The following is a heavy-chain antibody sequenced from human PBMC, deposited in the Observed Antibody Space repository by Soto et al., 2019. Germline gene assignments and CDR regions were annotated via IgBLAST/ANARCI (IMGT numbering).Heavy chain of an antibody. D-gene: IGHD6-19*01. V-gene: IGHV3-7*01. CDR2: TRKDGGQS. J-gene: IGHJ4*02. CDR3: VRDGSTSWHFDS. CDR1: GFTLSSYW. Sequence: GGSLRLSCEASGFTLSSYWMSWIRQAPGKGLEWVANTRKDGGQSYLVDSVQGRFTITRDNAKNSVYLQMNSMRDEDTVEYYCVRDGSTSWHFDSWGQGTLVTVSS.